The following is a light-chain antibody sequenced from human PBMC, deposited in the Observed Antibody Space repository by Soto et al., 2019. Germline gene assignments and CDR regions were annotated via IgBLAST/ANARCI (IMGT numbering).Light chain of an antibody. CDR2: AAS. Sequence: DLQMTQSPSSLSASVGDRVTITCRASQSISSYLNWYQQKPGKAPKLLIYAASSLQSGVPSRFSGSGSGTDFTLPISSLQPEDFATYYCQQSRTFGQGTKVEIK. J-gene: IGKJ1*01. CDR1: QSISSY. CDR3: QQSRT. V-gene: IGKV1-39*01.